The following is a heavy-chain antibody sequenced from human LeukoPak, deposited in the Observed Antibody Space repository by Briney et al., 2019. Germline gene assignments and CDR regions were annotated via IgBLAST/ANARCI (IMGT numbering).Heavy chain of an antibody. CDR2: ISGSGGST. Sequence: GGSLRLSCAASGFTFSSYAMSWVRQAPGKGLEWVSAISGSGGSTYYADSVKGRFTISRDNSKTTLYLQMNSLRAEDTAVYFCAKANRPDTYFYDSSGYYLGFQHWGQGTLVTVSS. CDR3: AKANRPDTYFYDSSGYYLGFQH. CDR1: GFTFSSYA. J-gene: IGHJ1*01. D-gene: IGHD3-22*01. V-gene: IGHV3-23*01.